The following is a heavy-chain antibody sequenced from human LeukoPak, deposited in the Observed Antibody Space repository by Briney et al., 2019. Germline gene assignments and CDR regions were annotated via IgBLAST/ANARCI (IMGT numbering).Heavy chain of an antibody. CDR1: GYTFTTYD. CDR3: ARAYYMDV. CDR2: MNPNSGNT. V-gene: IGHV1-8*02. Sequence: ASVKVSCKASGYTFTTYDITWVRQATGQGLEWMGRMNPNSGNTDYAQKFQGRVTMTRNSSISTAYMELSSLRSEDTAVYYCARAYYMDVWGKGTTVTVSS. J-gene: IGHJ6*03.